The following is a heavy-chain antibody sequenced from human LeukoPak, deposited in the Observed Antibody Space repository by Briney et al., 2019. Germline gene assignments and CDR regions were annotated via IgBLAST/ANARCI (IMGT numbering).Heavy chain of an antibody. V-gene: IGHV4-38-2*02. Sequence: SETLSLTCTVSGYSISSGYYWGWIRQPPGKGLESIGSMYHSGSTCYSPSRKSRVTISVDTSKNQCALKLSSVTAADTAVYYCASEGIVANIDYWGQGTLVTVSS. CDR2: MYHSGST. J-gene: IGHJ4*02. D-gene: IGHD5-12*01. CDR3: ASEGIVANIDY. CDR1: GYSISSGYY.